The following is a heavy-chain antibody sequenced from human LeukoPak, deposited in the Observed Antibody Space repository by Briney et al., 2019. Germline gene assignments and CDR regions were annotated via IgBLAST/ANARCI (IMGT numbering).Heavy chain of an antibody. V-gene: IGHV5-51*01. CDR3: TRPDDYGGKPGTFDI. Sequence: GESLKISCKASGYSFIAYWIGWVRQLPGKGLEWRGIIYPGDSDTRYRPSFQGLVTISADKSISTAYLQWSSLRPSDTAMYYCTRPDDYGGKPGTFDIWGQGTMVTVSS. CDR2: IYPGDSDT. D-gene: IGHD4-23*01. J-gene: IGHJ3*02. CDR1: GYSFIAYW.